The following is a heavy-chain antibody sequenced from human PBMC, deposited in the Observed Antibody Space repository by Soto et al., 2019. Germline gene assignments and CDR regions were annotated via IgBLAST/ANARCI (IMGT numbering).Heavy chain of an antibody. D-gene: IGHD2-8*02. V-gene: IGHV4-34*01. J-gene: IGHJ4*02. CDR3: ARDKITGLFDY. Sequence: QVQLQQWGAGLLKPSETLSLTCAVYGGSFGGYYWTWIRQPPGTGLEWIGVINHSGSTNYNPSLKRRVTISVDTSKNQFSLKLTSVTAADTAVYYCARDKITGLFDYWGQGTLVTVSS. CDR1: GGSFGGYY. CDR2: INHSGST.